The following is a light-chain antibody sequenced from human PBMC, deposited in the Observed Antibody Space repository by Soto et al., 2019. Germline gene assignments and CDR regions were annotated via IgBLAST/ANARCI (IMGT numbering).Light chain of an antibody. V-gene: IGKV1-39*01. CDR2: EAS. CDR1: QNVWTY. J-gene: IGKJ2*01. Sequence: DIQMTQSPSSLSASVGDRVSVTCWASQNVWTYLNWYQQKPGTAPKIVIYEASTLQPGVPSRFSGSGFGTDFTLTISSLQPEDFATYFCQQSYSMPYTFGQGTKLEF. CDR3: QQSYSMPYT.